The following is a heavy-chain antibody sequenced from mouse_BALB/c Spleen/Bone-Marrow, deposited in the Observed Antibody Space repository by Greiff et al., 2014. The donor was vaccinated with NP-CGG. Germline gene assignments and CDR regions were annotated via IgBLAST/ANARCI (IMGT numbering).Heavy chain of an antibody. V-gene: IGHV1S41*01. CDR3: ARERYGYDGWYFDV. J-gene: IGHJ1*01. Sequence: DLVKPGASVKLSCKASGYTFTNYWINWIKQRPGQGLEWIGRIAPGSGSTYYNEMFKGKTTLTADTSSSTAYIQLSSLSSEDSDAYFCARERYGYDGWYFDVWGAGTTVTVSS. CDR1: GYTFTNYW. CDR2: IAPGSGST. D-gene: IGHD2-2*01.